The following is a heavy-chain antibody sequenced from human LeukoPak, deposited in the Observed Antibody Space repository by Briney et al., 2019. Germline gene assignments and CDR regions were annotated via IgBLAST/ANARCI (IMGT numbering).Heavy chain of an antibody. CDR2: INHSGTT. CDR1: GGSFSDHY. V-gene: IGHV4-34*01. D-gene: IGHD5-18*01. CDR3: ARKASHFSYGLRAIDY. Sequence: PSETLSLTCAVYGGSFSDHYWNSIRQPPGKGLEWIGEINHSGTTNYNASLKSRVTISVDTSKNHFSLKLNSMTAADTAVYYCARKASHFSYGLRAIDYWGQGNLVTVPS. J-gene: IGHJ4*02.